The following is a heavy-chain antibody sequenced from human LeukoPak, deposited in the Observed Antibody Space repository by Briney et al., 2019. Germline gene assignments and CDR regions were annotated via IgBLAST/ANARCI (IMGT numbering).Heavy chain of an antibody. J-gene: IGHJ3*02. CDR3: AKDQHQVAFDYVWGSPDAFDI. CDR1: GFTFSDTW. D-gene: IGHD3-16*01. CDR2: ISGSGGST. V-gene: IGHV3-23*01. Sequence: GGSLRLSCAASGFTFSDTWMTWVRQAPGKGLEWVSAISGSGGSTYYADSVKGRFTISRDNSKNTLYLQMNSLRAEDTAVYYCAKDQHQVAFDYVWGSPDAFDIWGQGTMVTVSS.